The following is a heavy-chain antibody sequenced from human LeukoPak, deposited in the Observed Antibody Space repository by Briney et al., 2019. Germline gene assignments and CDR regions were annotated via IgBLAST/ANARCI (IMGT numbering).Heavy chain of an antibody. D-gene: IGHD6-19*01. CDR2: INSDGSST. CDR1: GFTLSRYW. CDR3: ATIAVAGTFDY. J-gene: IGHJ4*02. V-gene: IGHV3-74*01. Sequence: GGSLRLSCAASGFTLSRYWMHWVRQAPGKGLVWVSRINSDGSSTSYADSVKGRFTISRDNAKNTLYLQMNSLRAEDTAVYYCATIAVAGTFDYWGQGTLVTVSS.